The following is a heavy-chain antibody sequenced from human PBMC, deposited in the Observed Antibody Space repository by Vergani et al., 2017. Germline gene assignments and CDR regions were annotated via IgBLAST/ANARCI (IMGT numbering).Heavy chain of an antibody. CDR2: IYYSGST. J-gene: IGHJ5*02. CDR3: ARMEWLQNWFDP. CDR1: GGSISSSSYY. V-gene: IGHV4-39*01. Sequence: QLQLQESGPGLVKPSETLSLTCPVSGGSISSSSYYWGWIRQPPGKGLEWIGSIYYSGSTYYNPSLKSRVTISVDTSKNQFSLKLSSVTAADTAVDYCARMEWLQNWFDPWGQGTLVTVSS. D-gene: IGHD5-12*01.